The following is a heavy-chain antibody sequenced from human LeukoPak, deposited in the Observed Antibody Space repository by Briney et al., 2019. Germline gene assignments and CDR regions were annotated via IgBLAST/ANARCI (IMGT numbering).Heavy chain of an antibody. CDR3: AREDPQTTVPEGLDV. V-gene: IGHV4-59*01. Sequence: SETLSLTCTVSGGSISRYYWSWIRQPPGKGLEWIGYIYFSRATNYNPSLKSRVTISVDTSKNQFSLKLRSVTAADTAVYYCAREDPQTTVPEGLDVWGQGTTVIVSS. CDR1: GGSISRYY. J-gene: IGHJ6*02. D-gene: IGHD4-17*01. CDR2: IYFSRAT.